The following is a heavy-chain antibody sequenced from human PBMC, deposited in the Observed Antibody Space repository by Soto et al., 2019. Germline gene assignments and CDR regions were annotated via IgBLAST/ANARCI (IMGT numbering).Heavy chain of an antibody. CDR2: VTNTGGIT. V-gene: IGHV3-23*01. CDR3: AKIYRSCTYSNCYSRSPPDS. CDR1: GFTFTSYA. Sequence: EVQLLESGGGLVQPGGSLRLSCVASGFTFTSYAMTWVRQLPGKGLEWVSSVTNTGGITHYANSVKGRFTISRDNSKNTVYLQMYSLRAEDTAIYYCAKIYRSCTYSNCYSRSPPDSWGQGTLVTVSA. J-gene: IGHJ5*01. D-gene: IGHD2-15*01.